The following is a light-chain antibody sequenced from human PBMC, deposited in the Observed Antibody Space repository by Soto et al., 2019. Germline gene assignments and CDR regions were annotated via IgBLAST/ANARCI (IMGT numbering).Light chain of an antibody. CDR2: ANT. CDR1: SSNIGANYD. Sequence: QSVLTLPPSVSGAPGQRVTISCTGSSSNIGANYDVHWYQVLPGTAPKLLIYANTNRPSGVPDRFSGSKSGTSASLAITGIQAEDEADYYCQSYDNSMSGPVVLGGGTKVTVL. J-gene: IGLJ3*02. CDR3: QSYDNSMSGPVV. V-gene: IGLV1-40*01.